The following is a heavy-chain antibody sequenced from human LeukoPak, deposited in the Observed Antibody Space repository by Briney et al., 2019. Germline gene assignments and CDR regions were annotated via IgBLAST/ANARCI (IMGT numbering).Heavy chain of an antibody. CDR1: GSSFNTQA. V-gene: IGHV3-23*01. D-gene: IGHD3-3*01. J-gene: IGHJ4*02. Sequence: TGGSLRLSCTASGSSFNTQAMTWVRQVPGKGLEWVSSISESGGTTHYSDSVKGRFTISRDNSKSTLYLQMNSLTAEDSAVYYCAKDPYTISAPPLDYWGQGTLVTVSS. CDR2: ISESGGTT. CDR3: AKDPYTISAPPLDY.